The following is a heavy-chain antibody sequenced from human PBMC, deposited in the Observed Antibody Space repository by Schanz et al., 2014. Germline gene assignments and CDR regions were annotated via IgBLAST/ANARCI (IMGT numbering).Heavy chain of an antibody. D-gene: IGHD1-1*01. CDR1: GFTFSRNA. CDR3: ARGGLEPTDY. J-gene: IGHJ4*02. V-gene: IGHV3-23*04. Sequence: EVQLVESGGGLVQPGGSLRLSCAASGFTFSRNAMNWVRQAPGKGLEWVSSISIRGGNTYYTDSVKGRFTTSRDNSKNTMYLQMNSLRAEDTAVYYCARGGLEPTDYWGQGTLATVSS. CDR2: ISIRGGNT.